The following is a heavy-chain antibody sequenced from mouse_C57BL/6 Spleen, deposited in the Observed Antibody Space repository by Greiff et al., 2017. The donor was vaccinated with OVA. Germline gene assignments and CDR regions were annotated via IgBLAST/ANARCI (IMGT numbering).Heavy chain of an antibody. CDR3: ARWEGNYYAMDY. D-gene: IGHD4-1*01. V-gene: IGHV1-50*01. CDR1: GYTFTSYW. Sequence: QVQLQQPGAELVKPGASVKLSCKASGYTFTSYWMQWVNQRPGQGLEWIGEIDPSDSYTNYNQKFKGQATLTVDTSTSTAYMQLSSLTSEDSAVYYCARWEGNYYAMDYWGQGTSVTVSS. J-gene: IGHJ4*01. CDR2: IDPSDSYT.